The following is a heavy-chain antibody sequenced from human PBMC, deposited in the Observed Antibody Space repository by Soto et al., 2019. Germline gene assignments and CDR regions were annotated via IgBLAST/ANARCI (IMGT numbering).Heavy chain of an antibody. CDR3: ARVGNYGDSPYYNYGSDV. Sequence: GGSLRLSCTASGFVFLNYAFHWVRQAPGKGLEWVAVISFDGSDLFHADSVKGRFTISRDNSRDTLYLQMSSLRADDTAVYYCARVGNYGDSPYYNYGSDVWGQGTTVTVSS. CDR1: GFVFLNYA. J-gene: IGHJ6*02. CDR2: ISFDGSDL. D-gene: IGHD4-17*01. V-gene: IGHV3-30-3*01.